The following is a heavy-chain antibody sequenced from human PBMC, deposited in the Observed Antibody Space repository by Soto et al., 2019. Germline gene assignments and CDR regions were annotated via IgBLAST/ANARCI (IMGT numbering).Heavy chain of an antibody. V-gene: IGHV3-33*01. CDR1: GFTFSSYG. CDR2: IWYDGSNK. D-gene: IGHD1-26*01. Sequence: QVQLVESGGGVVQPGRSLRLSCAASGFTFSSYGMHWVRQAPGKGLEWVAVIWYDGSNKYYADSVKGRFTISRDNSKNPLYLQMNSLSAEDTAVYYCAREGGFHYFDYWGQGTLVTVFS. CDR3: AREGGFHYFDY. J-gene: IGHJ4*02.